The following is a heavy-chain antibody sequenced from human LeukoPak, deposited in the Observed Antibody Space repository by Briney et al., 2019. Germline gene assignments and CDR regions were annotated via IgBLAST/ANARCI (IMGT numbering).Heavy chain of an antibody. V-gene: IGHV1-69*13. CDR2: IIPVFGTT. D-gene: IGHD1-26*01. J-gene: IGHJ4*02. CDR3: ARDGGRGY. CDR1: GGSFSTYA. Sequence: SVKVSCKASGGSFSTYALSWVRQAPGQGLEWMGGIIPVFGTTNYAQKFQGRVTITADESTSTAYMELSRLTSEDAAVYYCARDGGRGYWGQGTLITVSS.